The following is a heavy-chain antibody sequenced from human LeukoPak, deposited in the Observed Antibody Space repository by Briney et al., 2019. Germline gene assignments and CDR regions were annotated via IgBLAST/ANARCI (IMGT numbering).Heavy chain of an antibody. CDR1: GFTFSSYG. CDR2: ISGNSGTT. J-gene: IGHJ4*02. D-gene: IGHD6-19*01. CDR3: AKVPGYSSGCPDY. V-gene: IGHV3-23*01. Sequence: GGSLRLSCAASGFTFSSYGMSWVRQAPGKGLEWVSGISGNSGTTYYADSVKGRFTISRDNSKNTLYLQMNSLRAEDTAVYYCAKVPGYSSGCPDYWGQGTLVTVSS.